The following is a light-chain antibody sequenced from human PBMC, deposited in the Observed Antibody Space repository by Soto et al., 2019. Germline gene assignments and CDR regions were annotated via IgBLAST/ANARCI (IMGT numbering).Light chain of an antibody. CDR1: QGIRND. CDR3: LQDYNYPWT. J-gene: IGKJ1*01. V-gene: IGKV1-6*01. CDR2: AAS. Sequence: AIQMTQSPSSLSASVGDRVTITFRASQGIRNDLGWYQQKPVKAPKLLIYAASSLQSGVPSRFSGSGSGTDFTLTISSLQTEDFATYYCLQDYNYPWTFGQGTKVEIK.